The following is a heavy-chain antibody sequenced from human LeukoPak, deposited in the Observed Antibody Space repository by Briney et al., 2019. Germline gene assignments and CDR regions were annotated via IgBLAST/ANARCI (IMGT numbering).Heavy chain of an antibody. V-gene: IGHV3-30*01. Sequence: GGSLRLSCAASGFTFSSYAMHWVRQAPGKGLEWVAVISYDGSNKYYADSVKGRFTISRDNSKNTLYLQMNSLRTEDTAVYYCARDDRGYPAYMDVWGKGTTVTVSS. CDR3: ARDDRGYPAYMDV. CDR2: ISYDGSNK. D-gene: IGHD6-25*01. J-gene: IGHJ6*03. CDR1: GFTFSSYA.